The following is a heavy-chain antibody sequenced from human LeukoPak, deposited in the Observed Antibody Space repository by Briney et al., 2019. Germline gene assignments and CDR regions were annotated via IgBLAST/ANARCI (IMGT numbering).Heavy chain of an antibody. CDR2: IYYSGST. Sequence: SETLSLTCTVSGGSISSGGYYWSWIRQHPGKGLECIGYIYYSGSTYYNPSLKSRVTISVDTSKNQFSLKLSSVTAADTAVYFCARDRRGGAPNWSFDLGGRAPLAPVPS. CDR3: ARDRRGGAPNWSFDL. J-gene: IGHJ2*01. D-gene: IGHD2-21*01. V-gene: IGHV4-31*03. CDR1: GGSISSGGYY.